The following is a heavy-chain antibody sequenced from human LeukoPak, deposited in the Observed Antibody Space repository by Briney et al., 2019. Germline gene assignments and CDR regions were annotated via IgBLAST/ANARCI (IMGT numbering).Heavy chain of an antibody. CDR3: ARASSGYLAYYYYGMDV. D-gene: IGHD5-12*01. CDR1: GYTFTSYD. CDR2: MNPNSGNT. V-gene: IGHV1-8*01. Sequence: ASVKVFCKASGYTFTSYDINWVRQATGQGLEWMGWMNPNSGNTGYAQKFQGRVTMTRNTSISTAYMELSSLRSEDTAVYYCARASSGYLAYYYYGMDVWGQGTTVTVSS. J-gene: IGHJ6*02.